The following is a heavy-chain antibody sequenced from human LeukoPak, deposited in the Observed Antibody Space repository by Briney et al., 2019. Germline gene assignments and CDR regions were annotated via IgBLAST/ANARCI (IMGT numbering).Heavy chain of an antibody. CDR1: GGSISSYY. CDR2: IYYSGST. D-gene: IGHD6-13*01. V-gene: IGHV4-59*01. Sequence: SETLSLTCTVSGGSISSYYWSWIRQPPGKGLEGIGYIYYSGSTNYNPSLKSRVTISVDTSKNQFSLKLSSVTAADTAVYYCATGVHGIAAAGDYYFDYWGQGTLVTVSS. J-gene: IGHJ4*02. CDR3: ATGVHGIAAAGDYYFDY.